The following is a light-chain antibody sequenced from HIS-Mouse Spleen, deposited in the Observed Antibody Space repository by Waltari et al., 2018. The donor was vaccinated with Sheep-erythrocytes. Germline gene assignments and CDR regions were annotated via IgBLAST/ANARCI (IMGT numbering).Light chain of an antibody. CDR2: ECS. V-gene: IGLV2-23*01. J-gene: IGLJ3*02. Sequence: QSALTQPASVSGSPGQSITISCTGTSSDVGSYNLASWYQQHPGKAPKLMIYECSKRPSACSTRFSGSKSVNTASLTISGLQAEDEADYYCCSYAGSSTPWVFGGGTKLTVL. CDR3: CSYAGSSTPWV. CDR1: SSDVGSYNL.